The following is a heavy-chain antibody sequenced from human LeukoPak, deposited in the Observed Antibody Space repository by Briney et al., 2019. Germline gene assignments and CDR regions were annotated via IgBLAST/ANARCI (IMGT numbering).Heavy chain of an antibody. Sequence: SETLSLTCAVYGGSFSGYYWSWIRQPPGKGLEWIGEINHSGSTNYNPSLKSRVTISVDTSKNQFSLKLSSVTAADTAVYYCARARITMVRGAIMEPHYFDYWGQGTLVTVSS. CDR2: INHSGST. V-gene: IGHV4-34*01. CDR1: GGSFSGYY. CDR3: ARARITMVRGAIMEPHYFDY. J-gene: IGHJ4*02. D-gene: IGHD3-10*01.